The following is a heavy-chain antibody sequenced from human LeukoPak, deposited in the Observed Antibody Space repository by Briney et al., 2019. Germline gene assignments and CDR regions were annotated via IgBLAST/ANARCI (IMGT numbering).Heavy chain of an antibody. J-gene: IGHJ3*02. CDR3: ARDRGVGIGAFDI. CDR1: GFTFSSYS. D-gene: IGHD6-13*01. Sequence: GGPLRLSCAASGFTFSSYSMNWVRQAPGKGLEWVSSISSSSSYIYYADSVKGRFTISRDNAKNSLYLQMNSLRAEDTAVYYCARDRGVGIGAFDIWGQGTMVTVSS. V-gene: IGHV3-21*01. CDR2: ISSSSSYI.